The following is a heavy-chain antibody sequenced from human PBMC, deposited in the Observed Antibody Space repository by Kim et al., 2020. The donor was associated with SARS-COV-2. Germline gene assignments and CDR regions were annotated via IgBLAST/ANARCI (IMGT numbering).Heavy chain of an antibody. CDR3: AKGPYGDYYTRGARVFDY. J-gene: IGHJ4*02. D-gene: IGHD4-17*01. Sequence: GGSLRLSCAASGFTFSSYGMHWVRQAPGKGLEWVAVISYDGSNKYYADSVKGRFTISRDNSKNTLYLQMNSLRAEDTAVYYCAKGPYGDYYTRGARVFDYWGQGTLVTVSS. CDR1: GFTFSSYG. CDR2: ISYDGSNK. V-gene: IGHV3-30*18.